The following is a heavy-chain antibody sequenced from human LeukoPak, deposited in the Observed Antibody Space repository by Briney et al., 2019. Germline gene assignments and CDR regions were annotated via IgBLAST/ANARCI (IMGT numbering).Heavy chain of an antibody. CDR1: GYTFTSYA. V-gene: IGHV1-69*05. CDR2: IIPIFGTA. J-gene: IGHJ6*03. Sequence: SVKVSCKASGYTFTSYAISWVRQAPGQGLEWMGRIIPIFGTANYAQKFQGGVTITTDESTSTAYMELSSLRSEDTAVYYCAREERYSYGTSYYYYMDVWGKGTTVTVSS. CDR3: AREERYSYGTSYYYYMDV. D-gene: IGHD5-18*01.